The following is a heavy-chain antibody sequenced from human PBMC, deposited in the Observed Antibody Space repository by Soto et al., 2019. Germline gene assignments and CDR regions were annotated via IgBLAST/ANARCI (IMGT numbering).Heavy chain of an antibody. J-gene: IGHJ3*02. CDR1: GGSVSSYY. Sequence: SESLSLTCTVSGGSVSSYYWSWIRQPAGKGLEWIGRIYTSGSTNYNPSLKSRVTMSVDTSKNQFSLKLSSVTAADTAVYYCARGGRIFGVVIINAFDIWGQGTMVTVSS. CDR3: ARGGRIFGVVIINAFDI. V-gene: IGHV4-4*07. CDR2: IYTSGST. D-gene: IGHD3-3*02.